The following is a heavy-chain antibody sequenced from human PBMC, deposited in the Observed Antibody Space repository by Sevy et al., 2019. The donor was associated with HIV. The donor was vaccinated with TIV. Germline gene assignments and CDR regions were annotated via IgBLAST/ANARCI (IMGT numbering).Heavy chain of an antibody. J-gene: IGHJ4*02. Sequence: ASVKVSCKVSGYTLSQLSLHWVRQAPGKGLEWMGSFEPEDAETIYAQKFQGRVTMTEDRSTDTAYMELSSLGSGDTAVYFCATTKDYYDSSGSPFDYWGQGTLVTVSS. D-gene: IGHD3-22*01. V-gene: IGHV1-24*01. CDR2: FEPEDAET. CDR1: GYTLSQLS. CDR3: ATTKDYYDSSGSPFDY.